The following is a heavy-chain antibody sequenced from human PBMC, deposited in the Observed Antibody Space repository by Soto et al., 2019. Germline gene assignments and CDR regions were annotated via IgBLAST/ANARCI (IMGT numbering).Heavy chain of an antibody. CDR1: GFTFSSHA. D-gene: IGHD6-13*01. Sequence: EVQLFESGGGLVQPGGSLRLSCAASGFTFSSHAMSWVRQTPGKGLEWVSAITNSGGSTYYADSVKGRFTISRDNSKNSLYLKMNSLSAEDPAVYYCAKRGIASGDPIDYWGQGTLVTVSS. CDR2: ITNSGGST. V-gene: IGHV3-23*01. CDR3: AKRGIASGDPIDY. J-gene: IGHJ4*02.